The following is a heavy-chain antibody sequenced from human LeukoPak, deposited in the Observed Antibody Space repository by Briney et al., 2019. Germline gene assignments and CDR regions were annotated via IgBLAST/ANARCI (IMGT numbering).Heavy chain of an antibody. J-gene: IGHJ4*02. Sequence: GGSLGLSCAASGFTFSSYAMSWVRQAPGKGLEWVSAISGSGGSTYYADSVKGRFTISRDNSKNTLYLQMNSLRAEDTAVYYCARPLYDILTGYYSGDYWGQGTLVTVSS. CDR3: ARPLYDILTGYYSGDY. V-gene: IGHV3-23*01. CDR2: ISGSGGST. CDR1: GFTFSSYA. D-gene: IGHD3-9*01.